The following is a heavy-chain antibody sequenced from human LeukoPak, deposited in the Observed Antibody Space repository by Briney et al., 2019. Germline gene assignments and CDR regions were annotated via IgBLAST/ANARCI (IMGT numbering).Heavy chain of an antibody. CDR1: GYIFTSYD. CDR2: MNPNSGNT. D-gene: IGHD5-18*01. V-gene: IGHV1-8*01. Sequence: GASVKVSCKASGYIFTSYDINWVRQATGQGLEWMGWMNPNSGNTGYAQKFQGRVTMTRNTSISTAYMELSSLRSEDTAVYYCAGYAGYSYGDYYYMDVWGKGTTVTVSS. CDR3: AGYAGYSYGDYYYMDV. J-gene: IGHJ6*03.